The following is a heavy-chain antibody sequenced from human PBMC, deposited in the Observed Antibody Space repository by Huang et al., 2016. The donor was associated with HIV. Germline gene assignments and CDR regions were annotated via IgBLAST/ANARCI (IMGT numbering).Heavy chain of an antibody. V-gene: IGHV1-69*13. Sequence: QVQLVQSGAEVKRPGASVKVSCRASGGPFSTTAVSWVRQATGQGLGGMGGIIPMFGTTNYAQRFQGKVTITADESSSTVYMELSSLRSDDTAVYYCARQPYCGGDCAHYYYFYMDVWGKGTTVTVSS. CDR3: ARQPYCGGDCAHYYYFYMDV. D-gene: IGHD2-21*02. CDR2: IIPMFGTT. CDR1: GGPFSTTA. J-gene: IGHJ6*03.